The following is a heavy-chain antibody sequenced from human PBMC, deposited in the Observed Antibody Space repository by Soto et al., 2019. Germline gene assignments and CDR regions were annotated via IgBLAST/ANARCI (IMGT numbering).Heavy chain of an antibody. J-gene: IGHJ2*01. D-gene: IGHD2-8*01. V-gene: IGHV3-23*01. CDR2: VSGIGDDT. Sequence: EVYLLESGGGLVQPGGSLRLSCAASRFTFSSYAMSWVRQAPGKGLEWVSAVSGIGDDTYYADSVKGRFTISRDNSKNTLYLQMNSLLTEDTAVYYCASGYCSSGVCPPGALWGRGTLVTVSS. CDR3: ASGYCSSGVCPPGAL. CDR1: RFTFSSYA.